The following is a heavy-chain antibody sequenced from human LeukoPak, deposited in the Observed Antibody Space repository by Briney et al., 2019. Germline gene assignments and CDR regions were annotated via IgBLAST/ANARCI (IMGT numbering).Heavy chain of an antibody. J-gene: IGHJ6*02. D-gene: IGHD3-3*01. CDR1: GYTFTGYY. CDR3: ASSAVRFLEWLAPYGMDA. Sequence: GASVKVSCKASGYTFTGYYMHWVRQAPGQGLEWMGWINPNRGGTNYAQKFQGRVTMTRDTSISTAYMELSRLRSDDTAVYYCASSAVRFLEWLAPYGMDAWGQGTPVTVSS. CDR2: INPNRGGT. V-gene: IGHV1-2*02.